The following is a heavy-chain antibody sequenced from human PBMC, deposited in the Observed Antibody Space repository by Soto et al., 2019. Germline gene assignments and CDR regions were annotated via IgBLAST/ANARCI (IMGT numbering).Heavy chain of an antibody. D-gene: IGHD2-15*01. CDR2: IRYDGSNI. CDR1: GSIFRGYG. V-gene: IGHV3-33*01. Sequence: GGSLRLSCAASGSIFRGYGMHWVRQAPGKGLEWVAVIRYDGSNINYADSVMGRFTISRDNSKNTLYLEMNSLRAEDTAVYYCARDGIGGTNFRGYLDYWGQGNLVTVS. CDR3: ARDGIGGTNFRGYLDY. J-gene: IGHJ4*02.